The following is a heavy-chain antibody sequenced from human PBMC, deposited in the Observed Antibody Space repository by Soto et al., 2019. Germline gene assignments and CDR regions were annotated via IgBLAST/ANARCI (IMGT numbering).Heavy chain of an antibody. D-gene: IGHD3-16*01. CDR2: IYYSGST. CDR1: GGSISSYY. J-gene: IGHJ6*03. V-gene: IGHV4-59*08. CDR3: ARLDYHYYYYYMDV. Sequence: SETLSLTCTVSGGSISSYYWSWIRQPPGKGLEWIGYIYYSGSTNYNPSLKSRVTISVDTSKNQFSLKLSSVTAADTAVYYCARLDYHYYYYYMDVWGKGTTVTVSS.